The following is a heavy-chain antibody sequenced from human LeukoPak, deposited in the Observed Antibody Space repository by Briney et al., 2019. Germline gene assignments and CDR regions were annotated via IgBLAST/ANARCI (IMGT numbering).Heavy chain of an antibody. CDR2: FDPEDGET. D-gene: IGHD3-3*01. CDR3: ARDQSRDYDFWSGYYILAWFDP. Sequence: ASVKVSCKVSGYTLTELSMHWVRQAPGKGLEWMGGFDPEDGETIYAQKFQGRVTMTEDTSTDTAYMELSSLRSEDTAVYYCARDQSRDYDFWSGYYILAWFDPWGQGTLVTVSS. V-gene: IGHV1-24*01. CDR1: GYTLTELS. J-gene: IGHJ5*02.